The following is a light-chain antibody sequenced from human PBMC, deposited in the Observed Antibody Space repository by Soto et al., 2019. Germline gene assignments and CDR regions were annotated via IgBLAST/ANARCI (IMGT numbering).Light chain of an antibody. J-gene: IGKJ1*01. Sequence: EVMFTQSPDTLSLSPGDRATLSWRASQTVSGNYFAWYHQKPAHPPTLLLHSASSSATGIPDRFSASGTATAFTLPISRLEPEDFAVYYCQQYSASPRTFGQGTKVDIK. CDR1: QTVSGNY. CDR2: SAS. V-gene: IGKV3-20*01. CDR3: QQYSASPRT.